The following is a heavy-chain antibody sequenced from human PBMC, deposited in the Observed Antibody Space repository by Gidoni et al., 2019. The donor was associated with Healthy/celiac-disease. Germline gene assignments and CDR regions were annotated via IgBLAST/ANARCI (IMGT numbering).Heavy chain of an antibody. CDR1: GFTVCSNY. CDR3: LVAWNDVDY. Sequence: ELQLVESVGVLIRPGGSLRLSCAASGFTVCSNYMSWVRQAPWKGLEWVSVIYSGGSTYYADSVKGRFRISRENAKNTLYLQMNSLRAEDTAGYYCLVAWNDVDYWGQGTLVTVSS. J-gene: IGHJ4*02. V-gene: IGHV3-53*01. CDR2: IYSGGST. D-gene: IGHD1-1*01.